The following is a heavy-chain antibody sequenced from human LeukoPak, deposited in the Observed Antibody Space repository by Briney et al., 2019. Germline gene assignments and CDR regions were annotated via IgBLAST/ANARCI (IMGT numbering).Heavy chain of an antibody. CDR3: ARVAQMPRLFDY. D-gene: IGHD2-2*01. J-gene: IGHJ4*02. CDR2: IIPIFGTA. V-gene: IGHV1-69*13. Sequence: SVKVSCKASGGTFSSYAISWVRQAPGQGLEWMGGIIPIFGTANYAQKFQGRVTITADESTSTAYMEPSSLRSEDTAVYYCARVAQMPRLFDYWGQGTLVTVSS. CDR1: GGTFSSYA.